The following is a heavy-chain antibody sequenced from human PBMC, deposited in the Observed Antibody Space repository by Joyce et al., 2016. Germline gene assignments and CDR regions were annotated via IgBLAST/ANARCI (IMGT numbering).Heavy chain of an antibody. V-gene: IGHV3-30*18. Sequence: QVQLVESGGGVVQPGRSLRPSCAASGLTLSDDGVHWVRQAPGKGLEWVAVISYDRIYKYYADSVKGRFTISRDNSKNTVCLEMNSLRTEDTAVYYCAKILTATYSSGWFLDYWGQGTLVTVSS. J-gene: IGHJ4*02. CDR2: ISYDRIYK. D-gene: IGHD6-25*01. CDR3: AKILTATYSSGWFLDY. CDR1: GLTLSDDG.